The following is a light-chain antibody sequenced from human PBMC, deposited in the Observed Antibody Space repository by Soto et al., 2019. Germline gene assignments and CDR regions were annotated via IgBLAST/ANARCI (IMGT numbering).Light chain of an antibody. CDR2: KDS. CDR1: ALPKQY. CDR3: QSADSSGTEV. V-gene: IGLV3-25*03. J-gene: IGLJ3*02. Sequence: SYELTQPPSVSVSPGQTARITCSGDALPKQYAYWYQQKPGQAPVLVIYKDSERPSGIPERFSDSSSGTTVTLTISGVQAEDEADYYCQSADSSGTEVFGGGTKLTVL.